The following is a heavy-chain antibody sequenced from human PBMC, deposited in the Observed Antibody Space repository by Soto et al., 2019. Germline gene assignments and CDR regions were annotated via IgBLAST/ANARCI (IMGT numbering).Heavy chain of an antibody. J-gene: IGHJ5*02. D-gene: IGHD3-9*01. CDR3: ARRNILTGGNWFDP. Sequence: PGGSLRLSCAASGFTFSSYWMHWVRQAPGKGLVWVSRINSDGSSTSYADSVKGRFTISRDNAKNTLYLQMNSLRAEDTAVYYCARRNILTGGNWFDPWGQGTQVTVSS. CDR2: INSDGSST. CDR1: GFTFSSYW. V-gene: IGHV3-74*01.